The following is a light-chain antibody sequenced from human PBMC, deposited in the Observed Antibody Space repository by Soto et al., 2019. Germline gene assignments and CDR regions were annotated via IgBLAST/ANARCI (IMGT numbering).Light chain of an antibody. Sequence: EIVMTHSPATLSVSPGEKATLSCRASQSITSNLAWYQQKPGQAPRLLIYGASARALGIPDRFSGSGSGTEFSFTVTSLQSEDFAVYYCQQYDQWPITFGQGTKVDI. CDR3: QQYDQWPIT. J-gene: IGKJ1*01. V-gene: IGKV3-15*01. CDR2: GAS. CDR1: QSITSN.